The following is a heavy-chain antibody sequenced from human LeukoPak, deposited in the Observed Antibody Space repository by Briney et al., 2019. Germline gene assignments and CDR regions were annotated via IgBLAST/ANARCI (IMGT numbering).Heavy chain of an antibody. CDR1: GFTFSSYS. CDR3: ASSATDFWSGPVDY. Sequence: GGSLRLSCAASGFTFSSYSMNWVRQAPGKGLEWVSSISSISSYIYYADSVKGRFTISRDNAKNSLYLQMNSLRAEDTAVYYCASSATDFWSGPVDYWGQGTLVTVSS. D-gene: IGHD3-3*01. CDR2: ISSISSYI. V-gene: IGHV3-21*01. J-gene: IGHJ4*02.